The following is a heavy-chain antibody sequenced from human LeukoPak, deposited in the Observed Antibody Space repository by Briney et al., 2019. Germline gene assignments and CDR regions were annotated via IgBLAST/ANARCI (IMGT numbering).Heavy chain of an antibody. CDR2: IYYSGST. D-gene: IGHD2-21*01. CDR3: ATKAGGDREAPFDY. V-gene: IGHV4-59*01. J-gene: IGHJ4*02. Sequence: PSETLSLTCTVSGGSISSYQWSWIRQPPGKRLERIGYIYYSGSTTYNPSLKSRVSISVDTSKNQFSLKLSSLTAADTAVYYCATKAGGDREAPFDYWGQGTLVTVSS. CDR1: GGSISSYQ.